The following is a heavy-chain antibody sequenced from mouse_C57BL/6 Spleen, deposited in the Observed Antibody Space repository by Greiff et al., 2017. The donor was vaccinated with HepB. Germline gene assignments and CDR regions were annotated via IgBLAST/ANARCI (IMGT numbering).Heavy chain of an antibody. CDR1: GYTFTDYY. J-gene: IGHJ3*01. CDR2: LYPGSGNT. CDR3: AREDSSGFAWVAY. V-gene: IGHV1-76*01. Sequence: VQLQQSGAELVRPGASVKLSCKASGYTFTDYYINWVKQRPGQGLAWIARLYPGSGNTYYHEKFKGKATLTAEISSSTAYLQRRSLTSEDSAVYFRAREDSSGFAWVAYGGQGTLVTVAA. D-gene: IGHD3-2*02.